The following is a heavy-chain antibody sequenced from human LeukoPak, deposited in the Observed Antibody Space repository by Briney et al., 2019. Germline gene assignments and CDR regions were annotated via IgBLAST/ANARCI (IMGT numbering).Heavy chain of an antibody. Sequence: GGSLRLSCAGSGFIFRNYAMHWVRQALGRGLEWVAFIRYDGSNKYYTDSVKGRFTISRDISKNTLYLQMTGLRRDDTAVYYCAKDRVVGAAGFFGSLDCWGQGTLVTVSS. CDR3: AKDRVVGAAGFFGSLDC. J-gene: IGHJ4*02. V-gene: IGHV3-30*02. CDR1: GFIFRNYA. CDR2: IRYDGSNK. D-gene: IGHD1-26*01.